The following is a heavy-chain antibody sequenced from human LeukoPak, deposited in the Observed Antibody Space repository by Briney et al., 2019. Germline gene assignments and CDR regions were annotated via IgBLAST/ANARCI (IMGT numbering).Heavy chain of an antibody. D-gene: IGHD3-16*02. CDR3: ARPAGLSPFDY. J-gene: IGHJ4*02. Sequence: GSSVEVSCKASGGTFSSYAISWVRQAPGQGLEWMGRIIPILGIANYAQRFQGRVTITADKSTSTAYMELSSLRSEDTAVYYCARPAGLSPFDYWGQGTLVTASS. V-gene: IGHV1-69*04. CDR2: IIPILGIA. CDR1: GGTFSSYA.